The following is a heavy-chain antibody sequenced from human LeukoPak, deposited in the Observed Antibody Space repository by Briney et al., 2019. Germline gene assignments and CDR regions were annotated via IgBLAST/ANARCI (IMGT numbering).Heavy chain of an antibody. J-gene: IGHJ3*01. CDR2: IIPKYSAS. CDR3: VRPDRIFGVPAAFDA. V-gene: IGHV1-69*13. Sequence: ASVRVSCKASGGSFSDYPINWVRQAPGQGLEWLGGIIPKYSASNYAQAFQGRVTITADESTNTVYMEMSGLRPDDTAVYYCVRPDRIFGVPAAFDAWGQGTLVAVSS. D-gene: IGHD3-3*02. CDR1: GGSFSDYP.